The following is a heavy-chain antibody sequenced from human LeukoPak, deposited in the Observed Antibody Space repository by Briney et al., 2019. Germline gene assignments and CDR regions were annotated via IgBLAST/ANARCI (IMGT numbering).Heavy chain of an antibody. Sequence: GGSLRLSCAASGFTFSGAWMSWVRQGPGKGLEWVGRIKSDGTTDYATPVQGRFIISRDDSTDTVSRQMDSLRSDDTAVYFCATDIPGLGVGKLDYWGQGPPVIVSS. CDR3: ATDIPGLGVGKLDY. CDR2: IKSDGTT. CDR1: GFTFSGAW. V-gene: IGHV3-15*01. J-gene: IGHJ4*02. D-gene: IGHD2-21*01.